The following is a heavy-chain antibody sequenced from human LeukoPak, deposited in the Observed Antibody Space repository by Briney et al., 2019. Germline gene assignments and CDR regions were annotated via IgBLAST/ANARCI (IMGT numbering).Heavy chain of an antibody. Sequence: SETLSLTCTVSGGSISSYYWSWIRQPPGKGLEWIGYIYYSGSTNYNPSLKGRVTISVDTSKNQFSLKLSSVTAADTAVYYCARDLKSTGYSYAYAFDIWGQGTMVTVSS. J-gene: IGHJ3*02. V-gene: IGHV4-59*01. CDR1: GGSISSYY. CDR3: ARDLKSTGYSYAYAFDI. CDR2: IYYSGST. D-gene: IGHD5-18*01.